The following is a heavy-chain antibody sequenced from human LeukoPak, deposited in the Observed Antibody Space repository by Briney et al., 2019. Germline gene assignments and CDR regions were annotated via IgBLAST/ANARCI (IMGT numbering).Heavy chain of an antibody. CDR1: GYIFTNYY. Sequence: ASVKVSCKASGYIFTNYYMHWVRQAPGQGLEWMGIINTSGGSTSSAQEFQGRVTMTRDTSTSTVYMELSSLRSEDTALYYCARDAFLSGSLSPIDYWGQGTLVTVSS. CDR2: INTSGGST. D-gene: IGHD5-12*01. CDR3: ARDAFLSGSLSPIDY. V-gene: IGHV1-46*01. J-gene: IGHJ4*02.